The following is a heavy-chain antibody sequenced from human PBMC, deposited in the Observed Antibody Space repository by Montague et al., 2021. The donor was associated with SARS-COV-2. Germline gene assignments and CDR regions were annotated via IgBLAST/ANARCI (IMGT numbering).Heavy chain of an antibody. CDR2: INDDGSN. Sequence: SETLSLTCTVAGDSIRSNSYYWIWIRQPPGMELNGIVNINDDGSNYYTPTFRSRVTVYVATSKTPFSLKLISVTAADTAVYSCARRVHPAFGSGAIDYWGQGTLVTVSS. CDR1: GDSIRSNSYY. CDR3: ARRVHPAFGSGAIDY. D-gene: IGHD6-19*01. J-gene: IGHJ4*02. V-gene: IGHV4-39*01.